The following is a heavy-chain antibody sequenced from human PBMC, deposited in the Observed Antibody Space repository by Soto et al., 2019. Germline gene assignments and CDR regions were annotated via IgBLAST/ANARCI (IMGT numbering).Heavy chain of an antibody. CDR3: AKRYECLYYFEV. CDR1: GSTLSNYA. CDR2: IIWSGDTT. Sequence: PGGSLRPSCPVPGSTLSNYALSWVRKAPGKGREWFSGIIWSGDTTYYADTSKGRFTISRANSKNTLTLHINVLRPQTTPLFIYAKRYECLYYFEVWGQGTPVTVSS. J-gene: IGHJ6*02. D-gene: IGHD3-9*01. V-gene: IGHV3-23*01.